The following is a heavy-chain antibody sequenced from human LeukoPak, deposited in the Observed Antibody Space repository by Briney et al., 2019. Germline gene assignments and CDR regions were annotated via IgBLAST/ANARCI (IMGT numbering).Heavy chain of an antibody. J-gene: IGHJ6*02. CDR2: IYYSGSN. D-gene: IGHD5-24*01. Sequence: PSETLSLTCTVSGGSISSSSYYWGWIRQAPGKGLEWIESIYYSGSNYYHPSLKSRVTISVDTSNDQSSLKLSSVTAADTAVYYCAQLQTQYYYHGMDIWGQGTTVTVSS. CDR1: GGSISSSSYY. CDR3: AQLQTQYYYHGMDI. V-gene: IGHV4-39*01.